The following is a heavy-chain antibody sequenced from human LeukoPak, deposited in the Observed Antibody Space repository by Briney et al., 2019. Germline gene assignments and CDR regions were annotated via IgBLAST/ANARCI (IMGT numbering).Heavy chain of an antibody. J-gene: IGHJ4*02. CDR3: ARSAGYSYGFGGY. CDR1: GGSFSGYY. D-gene: IGHD5-18*01. Sequence: SETLSLTCAVYGGSFSGYYWSWIRQPPGKGLEWLGEINHSGSTNYNPSLKSRVTISVDTSKNQFSLKLSSVTAADTAVYYCARSAGYSYGFGGYWGQGTLVTVSS. V-gene: IGHV4-34*01. CDR2: INHSGST.